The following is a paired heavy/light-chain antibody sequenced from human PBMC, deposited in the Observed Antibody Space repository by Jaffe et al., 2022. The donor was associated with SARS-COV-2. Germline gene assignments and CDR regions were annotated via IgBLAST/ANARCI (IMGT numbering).Heavy chain of an antibody. J-gene: IGHJ4*02. V-gene: IGHV3-74*01. CDR3: ARSVVGNDY. CDR1: GFPFRNYW. D-gene: IGHD3-22*01. Sequence: EVQLVESGGVLVQPGGSLRLSCAGSGFPFRNYWMHWVRQAPGKGLEWLSFINNDGSRTTHADSVKGRFTISRDNAKNTLYLQMNSLRAEDTAVYYCARSVVGNDYWGQGTLVTVSS. CDR2: INNDGSRT.
Light chain of an antibody. CDR3: QQYFSAPYT. CDR2: WAS. Sequence: DIVMTQSPDSLAVSLGERATINCKSSQSVLYSSNKKDSLAWYQQKPGQPPKLLIYWASTRESGVPDRFSGSGSGTDFTLTISSLQAEDVAVYYCQQYFSAPYTFGQGTKLEIK. CDR1: QSVLYSSNKKDS. J-gene: IGKJ2*01. V-gene: IGKV4-1*01.